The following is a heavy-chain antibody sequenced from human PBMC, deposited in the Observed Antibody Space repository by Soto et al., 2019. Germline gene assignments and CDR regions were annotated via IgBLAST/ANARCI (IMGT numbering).Heavy chain of an antibody. J-gene: IGHJ5*02. CDR3: ASGSYPHSS. Sequence: GGSLRLACAASVFTFSGYYMNWIRQAPGKGLERVSYISSSSSYTNYADPVKGRFTISRDNAKNSLYLQMNSLRAEDTAVYYCASGSYPHSSWGQGTLVTVSS. V-gene: IGHV3-11*06. D-gene: IGHD5-18*01. CDR2: ISSSSSYT. CDR1: VFTFSGYY.